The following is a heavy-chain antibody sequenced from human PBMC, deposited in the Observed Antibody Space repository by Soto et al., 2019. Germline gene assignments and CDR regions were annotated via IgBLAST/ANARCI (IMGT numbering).Heavy chain of an antibody. D-gene: IGHD2-15*01. J-gene: IGHJ4*02. V-gene: IGHV1-69*02. Sequence: GASVKVSCKASGGTFSSYTISWVRQAPGQGLEWMGRIIPILGIANYAQKFQGRVTITADKSTSTAYMELSSLRSEDTAVYYCASSPLRNCSGGSCNDYWGQGTLVTVSS. CDR1: GGTFSSYT. CDR2: IIPILGIA. CDR3: ASSPLRNCSGGSCNDY.